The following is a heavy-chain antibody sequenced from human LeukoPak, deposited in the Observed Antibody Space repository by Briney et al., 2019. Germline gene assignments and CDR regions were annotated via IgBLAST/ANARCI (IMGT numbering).Heavy chain of an antibody. J-gene: IGHJ5*02. CDR2: INPSGGST. Sequence: ASVKVSCKASGYTFTSYYMHWVRQAPGQGLEWMGIINPSGGSTSYAQKFQGRVTMTRDTSTSTVYMELSSLRSEDTAVYYCARGCGVSCDFWSGYYNNWFDPWGQGTLVTVSS. V-gene: IGHV1-46*01. D-gene: IGHD3-3*01. CDR3: ARGCGVSCDFWSGYYNNWFDP. CDR1: GYTFTSYY.